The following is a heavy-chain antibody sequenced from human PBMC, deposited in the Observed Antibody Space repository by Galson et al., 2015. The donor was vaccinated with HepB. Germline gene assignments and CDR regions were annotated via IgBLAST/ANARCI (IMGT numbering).Heavy chain of an antibody. D-gene: IGHD3-22*01. CDR1: GFTFSSYG. CDR2: IWYDGSNK. Sequence: SLRLSCAASGFTFSSYGMHWVRQAPGKGLEWVAVIWYDGSNKYYADSVKGRFTISGDNSKNTLYLQMNSLRAEDTAVYYCARADYYDSSGYYPFDYWGQGTLVTVSS. J-gene: IGHJ4*02. CDR3: ARADYYDSSGYYPFDY. V-gene: IGHV3-33*01.